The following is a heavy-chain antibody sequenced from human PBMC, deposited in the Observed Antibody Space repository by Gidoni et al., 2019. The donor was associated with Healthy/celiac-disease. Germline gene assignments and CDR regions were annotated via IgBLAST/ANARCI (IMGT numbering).Heavy chain of an antibody. D-gene: IGHD3-10*01. V-gene: IGHV4-39*07. Sequence: QLQLQESGPGLVKPSETLSLPCTVSGGSISSSSYYWGWIRQPPGKGLEWIGSIYYSGSTYYNPSLKSRVTISVDTSKNQFSLKLSSVTAADTAVYYCARDPMVRGSYYNYGMDVWGQGTTVTVSS. CDR3: ARDPMVRGSYYNYGMDV. CDR1: GGSISSSSYY. J-gene: IGHJ6*02. CDR2: IYYSGST.